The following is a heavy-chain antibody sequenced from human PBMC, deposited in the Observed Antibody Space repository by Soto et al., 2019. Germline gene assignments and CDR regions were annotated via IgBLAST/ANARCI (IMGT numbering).Heavy chain of an antibody. Sequence: QVSLKESGPVLVKPTETLTLTCTVSGFSLSNPRMGVSWIRQPPGKALEWLAHIFSNDDKSYITSLKSRVTISKDTSKSQVVLTMTNMDPVDTATYYCARVYDSSGYEYWGQGTLVTVSS. CDR1: GFSLSNPRMG. CDR3: ARVYDSSGYEY. J-gene: IGHJ4*02. D-gene: IGHD3-22*01. V-gene: IGHV2-26*01. CDR2: IFSNDDK.